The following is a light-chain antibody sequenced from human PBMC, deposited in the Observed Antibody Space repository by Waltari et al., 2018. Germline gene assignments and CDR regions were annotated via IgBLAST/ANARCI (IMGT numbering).Light chain of an antibody. V-gene: IGLV2-14*01. CDR2: GVS. J-gene: IGLJ2*01. CDR1: SSDVGAYNY. Sequence: QSAPTQPPSVSGSPGQSVTISCTGTSSDVGAYNYVSWYQQHPGKAPKLMIYGVSNRPSGVSDRCSGSKSGNTASLTISGLQAEDEADYYCCSYTTSTTFLFGGGTRLTVL. CDR3: CSYTTSTTFL.